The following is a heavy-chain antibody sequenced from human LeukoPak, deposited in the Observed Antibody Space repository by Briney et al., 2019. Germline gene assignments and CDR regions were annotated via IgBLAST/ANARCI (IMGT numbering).Heavy chain of an antibody. J-gene: IGHJ5*02. CDR1: GYTFTRYG. CDR2: ISGSNGNT. D-gene: IGHD6-19*01. V-gene: IGHV1-18*01. Sequence: GASVKVSCKASGYTFTRYGMSWVRQAPGQGLEWMGWISGSNGNTNYAQKLQGRVTMTTDTSTGTAYMELRSLRSDDTAVYYCARHWAGYSSSSWFDPWGQGTLVTVSS. CDR3: ARHWAGYSSSSWFDP.